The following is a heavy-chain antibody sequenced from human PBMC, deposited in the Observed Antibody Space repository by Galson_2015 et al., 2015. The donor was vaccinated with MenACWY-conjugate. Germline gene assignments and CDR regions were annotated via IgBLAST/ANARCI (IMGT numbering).Heavy chain of an antibody. Sequence: SLRLSCAGSGFTFRTYWMHWVRQAPGKGLVWVSRISTDGSSTSYADSVKDRFTISRDNAKNTLYLQMNSLRAEDTAVYYCARDSRVGAPGTELDYWGQGTLVTVSS. J-gene: IGHJ4*02. CDR3: ARDSRVGAPGTELDY. CDR1: GFTFRTYW. V-gene: IGHV3-74*01. D-gene: IGHD6-13*01. CDR2: ISTDGSST.